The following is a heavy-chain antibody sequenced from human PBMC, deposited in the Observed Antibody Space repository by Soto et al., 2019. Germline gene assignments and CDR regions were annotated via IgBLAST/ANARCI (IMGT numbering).Heavy chain of an antibody. CDR1: GGSINSYY. CDR2: VHHSWGS. V-gene: IGHV4-59*08. CDR3: ARQGFGPLHGLVDV. Sequence: QVQLQESGPGLVKPSETLSLSCTVSGGSINSYYWSWIRQSPGKRMEWIGYVHHSWGSSYNPSLQRRVAISLDTSKRQFSLKVTSVTATDTAVYYCARQGFGPLHGLVDVWGQGTTVTVSS. J-gene: IGHJ6*02. D-gene: IGHD3-10*01.